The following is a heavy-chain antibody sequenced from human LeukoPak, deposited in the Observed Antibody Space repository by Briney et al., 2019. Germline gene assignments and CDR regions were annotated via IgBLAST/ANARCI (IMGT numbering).Heavy chain of an antibody. CDR2: IDPNSGGT. V-gene: IGHV1-2*04. J-gene: IGHJ4*02. D-gene: IGHD6-6*01. CDR1: GYTFTVYY. CDR3: ARASPYSSSSGFAY. Sequence: VASVKVSCKASGYTFTVYYIHRVRQAPGQGLEWMGWIDPNSGGTNYAQKFQGWVTMTRDTSITTAYIEVNRLISDDTAVYYCARASPYSSSSGFAYWGQGTLVTVSS.